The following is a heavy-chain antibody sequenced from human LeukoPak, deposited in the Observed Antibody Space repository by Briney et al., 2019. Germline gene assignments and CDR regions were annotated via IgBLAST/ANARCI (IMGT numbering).Heavy chain of an antibody. CDR3: ARVQIDSYGAHDGWFDP. CDR2: IYHSGST. D-gene: IGHD5-18*01. Sequence: PSETLSLTCTVSGYSISSGYYWGWIRQPPGKGLEWIGSIYHSGSTYYNPSLKSRVTISVDTSKNQFSLKLSSVTAADTAVYYCARVQIDSYGAHDGWFDPWGQGTLVTVSS. CDR1: GYSISSGYY. J-gene: IGHJ5*02. V-gene: IGHV4-38-2*02.